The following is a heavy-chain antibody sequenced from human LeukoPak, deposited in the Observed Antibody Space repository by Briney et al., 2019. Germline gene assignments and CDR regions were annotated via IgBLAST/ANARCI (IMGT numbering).Heavy chain of an antibody. CDR3: ARDDALGDNALDI. D-gene: IGHD3-16*01. V-gene: IGHV3-33*01. CDR2: ILNDGSQE. Sequence: SGGSLRLSCAASGFTFSSYGMHWVRQAPGKGLEWVAVILNDGSQEKYADSVKGRFTISRDNTKNTLFLQMNSLRAEDTAVYYCARDDALGDNALDIWGQGTMVTVSS. CDR1: GFTFSSYG. J-gene: IGHJ3*02.